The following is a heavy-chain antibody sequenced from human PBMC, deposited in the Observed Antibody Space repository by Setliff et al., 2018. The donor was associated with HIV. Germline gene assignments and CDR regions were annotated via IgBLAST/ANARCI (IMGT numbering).Heavy chain of an antibody. Sequence: GGSLRLSCVASGFNVSGNYMTWVRQAPGKGLEWVSLIYSGGNTRYADSVKGRFTISRDNAKNSLYLQMNSLRAEDTAVYYCATGELERRRGVSHQTYFDYWGQGTLVTVSS. CDR1: GFNVSGNY. CDR2: IYSGGNT. D-gene: IGHD1-1*01. J-gene: IGHJ4*02. CDR3: ATGELERRRGVSHQTYFDY. V-gene: IGHV3-66*01.